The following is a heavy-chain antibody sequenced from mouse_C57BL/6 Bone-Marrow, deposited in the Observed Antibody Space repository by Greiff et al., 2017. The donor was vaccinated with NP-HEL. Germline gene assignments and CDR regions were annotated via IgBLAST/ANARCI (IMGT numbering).Heavy chain of an antibody. V-gene: IGHV3-6*01. CDR1: GYSITSGYY. CDR3: ASCGTTVVGPYYFDY. Sequence: DVHLVESGPGLVKPSQSLSLTCSVTGYSITSGYYWNWIRQFPGNKLEWMGYISYDGSNNYNPSLKIRISITRDPSKNQFFLKLNSVTTEDTATYYCASCGTTVVGPYYFDYWGQGTTLTVSS. CDR2: ISYDGSN. D-gene: IGHD1-1*01. J-gene: IGHJ2*01.